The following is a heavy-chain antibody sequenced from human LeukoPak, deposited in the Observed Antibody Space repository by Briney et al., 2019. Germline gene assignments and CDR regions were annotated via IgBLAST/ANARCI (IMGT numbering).Heavy chain of an antibody. J-gene: IGHJ4*02. CDR3: ARSVLMVYAIGY. Sequence: GRSLRLSCAASGFTFDDYAMHWVRQAPGKGLEWVSGISWNSGSIGYADSVKGRFTISRDNAKNSLYLQMNSLRAEDTAVYYCARSVLMVYAIGYWGQGTLVTVSS. D-gene: IGHD2-8*01. CDR1: GFTFDDYA. V-gene: IGHV3-9*01. CDR2: ISWNSGSI.